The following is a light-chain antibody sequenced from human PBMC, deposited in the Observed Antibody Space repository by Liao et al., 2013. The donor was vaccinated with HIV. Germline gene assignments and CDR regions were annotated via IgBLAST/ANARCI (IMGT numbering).Light chain of an antibody. Sequence: SYVLTQPPSVSVAPGKTARITCGGNNIETKSVHWYQQRPGQAPVVVMYYDSDRPSGIPARFSGSNSGNTATLSVSTVDAGDEADYYCQVWESYSDHPIFGGGTKLTVL. J-gene: IGLJ2*01. CDR1: NIETKS. V-gene: IGLV3-21*01. CDR2: YDS. CDR3: QVWESYSDHPI.